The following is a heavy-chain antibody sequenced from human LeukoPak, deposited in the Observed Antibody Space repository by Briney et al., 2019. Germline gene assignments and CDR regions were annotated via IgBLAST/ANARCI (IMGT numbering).Heavy chain of an antibody. D-gene: IGHD1-14*01. CDR1: GGSFSGYY. V-gene: IGHV4-34*01. J-gene: IGHJ4*02. Sequence: SETLSLTCAVCGGSFSGYYWSWIRQPPGKGLEWIGEINHSGSTNYNPSLKSRVTISVDTSKNQFSLKLSSVTAADTAVYYCARGSEKNDYWGQGTLVTVSS. CDR3: ARGSEKNDY. CDR2: INHSGST.